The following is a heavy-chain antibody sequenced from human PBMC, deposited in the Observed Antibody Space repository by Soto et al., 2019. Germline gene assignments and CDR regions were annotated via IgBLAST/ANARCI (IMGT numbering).Heavy chain of an antibody. J-gene: IGHJ4*02. CDR1: GGTFSTCA. CDR3: ARALEEYYYDSSGYYSAY. Sequence: QVQLVQSGAEVKKPGSSVEVSCKASGGTFSTCAITWVRQAPGQGLEWMGGIIPVFGTAHYAQKFQGRVTITADESTSTAYMELSSLRSEDTAVYYCARALEEYYYDSSGYYSAYWGQGTLVTVST. V-gene: IGHV1-69*12. CDR2: IIPVFGTA. D-gene: IGHD3-22*01.